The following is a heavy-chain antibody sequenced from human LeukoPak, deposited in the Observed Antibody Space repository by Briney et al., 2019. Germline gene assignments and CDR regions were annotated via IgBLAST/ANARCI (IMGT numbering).Heavy chain of an antibody. CDR3: AKWGLGATMKYYFDY. CDR1: GFTFSSYG. Sequence: GGSLRLSCAASGFTFSSYGMHWVRQAPGKGLEWVAFIRYDGSNKHYADSVKGRFTISRDNSKNTLYLQMNSLRAEDTAVYYCAKWGLGATMKYYFDYWGQGTLATVSS. V-gene: IGHV3-30*02. CDR2: IRYDGSNK. J-gene: IGHJ4*02. D-gene: IGHD1-26*01.